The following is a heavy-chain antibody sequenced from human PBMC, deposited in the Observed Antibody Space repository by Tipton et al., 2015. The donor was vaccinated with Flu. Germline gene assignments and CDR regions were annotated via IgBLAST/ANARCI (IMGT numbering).Heavy chain of an antibody. V-gene: IGHV3-33*01. CDR3: ARELWFGELPHYYYYGMDV. J-gene: IGHJ6*02. Sequence: SLRLSCAASGFTFSSYGMHWVRQAPGKGLEWVAVIWYDGSNKYYADSVKGRFTISRDNSKNTLYLQMNSLRAEDTAVYYCARELWFGELPHYYYYGMDVWGQGTTVTVSS. D-gene: IGHD3-10*01. CDR1: GFTFSSYG. CDR2: IWYDGSNK.